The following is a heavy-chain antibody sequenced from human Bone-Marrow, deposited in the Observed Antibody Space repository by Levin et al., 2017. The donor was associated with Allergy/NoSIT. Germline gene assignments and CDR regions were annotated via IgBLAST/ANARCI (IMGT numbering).Heavy chain of an antibody. CDR3: ARDVDGDYFDL. V-gene: IGHV4-31*03. J-gene: IGHJ4*02. D-gene: IGHD4-17*01. CDR2: IYYNGDT. Sequence: SQTLSLTCTVSGASISSDGSYWSWLRQHPGTGLEWIGYIYYNGDTLYNPSLQSRFVMSRDTSQNQLSLRLTSVTAADTAIYYCARDVDGDYFDLWGQGTLVTVSS. CDR1: GASISSDGSY.